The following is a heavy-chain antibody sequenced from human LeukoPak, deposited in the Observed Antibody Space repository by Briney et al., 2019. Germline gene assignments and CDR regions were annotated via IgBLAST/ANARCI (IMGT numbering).Heavy chain of an antibody. CDR1: GYIFTSYG. V-gene: IGHV1-18*01. CDR3: ARRAVVVVWGTYYYYMDV. CDR2: ISAYNGNT. D-gene: IGHD2-15*01. J-gene: IGHJ6*03. Sequence: ASVKVSCKASGYIFTSYGISWVRQAPGQGLEWMGWISAYNGNTNYAQKLQGRVTMTTDTSTSTAYMELRSLRSDDTAVYYCARRAVVVVWGTYYYYMDVWGKGTTVTVSS.